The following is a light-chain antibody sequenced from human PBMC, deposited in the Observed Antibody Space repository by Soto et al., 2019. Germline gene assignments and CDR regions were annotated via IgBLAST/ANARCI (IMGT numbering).Light chain of an antibody. J-gene: IGKJ5*01. V-gene: IGKV1-9*01. CDR3: QQLNSYPIT. CDR2: AAS. Sequence: IQLTQSPSSLSASVGDRVTITCLASQGINTFLAWYQQKAGKAPKLLIYAASTLQSGVPSRFSGSGSGTDFTLTISSLQSEDFATYYCQQLNSYPITFGQGTRLETK. CDR1: QGINTF.